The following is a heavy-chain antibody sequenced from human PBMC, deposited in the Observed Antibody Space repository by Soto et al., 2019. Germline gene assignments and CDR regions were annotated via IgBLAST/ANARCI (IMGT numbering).Heavy chain of an antibody. CDR2: ISYDGSNK. D-gene: IGHD3-10*01. V-gene: IGHV3-30*18. CDR3: AKAYITMVRVDYFDN. Sequence: QVQLVESGGGVVQPGRSLRLSCAASGFTFSSYGMHWVRQAPGKGLEWMAVISYDGSNKYYADSVKGRFTISRDNSKNTVYLQMDRLRAEDTAVYYCAKAYITMVRVDYFDNWGQGILVTVSS. J-gene: IGHJ4*02. CDR1: GFTFSSYG.